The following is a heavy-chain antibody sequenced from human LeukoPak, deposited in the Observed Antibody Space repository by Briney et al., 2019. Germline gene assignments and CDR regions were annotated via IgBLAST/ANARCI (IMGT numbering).Heavy chain of an antibody. CDR1: GFTVSRNY. Sequence: GGSLRLSCAASGFTVSRNYMNWVRQAPGKGLEWVSIIYSGGRTYYADSVKGRFTISRDNSRNILYLQMNSLRAEDTAVYYCARGTSGTTAYYYYMDVWGKGTTVTISS. J-gene: IGHJ6*03. CDR2: IYSGGRT. D-gene: IGHD1-1*01. CDR3: ARGTSGTTAYYYYMDV. V-gene: IGHV3-53*01.